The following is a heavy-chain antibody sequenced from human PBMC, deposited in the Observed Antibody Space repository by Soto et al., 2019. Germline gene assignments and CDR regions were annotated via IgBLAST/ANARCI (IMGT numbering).Heavy chain of an antibody. CDR2: IIPIFGTA. V-gene: IGHV1-69*06. CDR1: GGTFSSYA. D-gene: IGHD3-9*01. J-gene: IGHJ6*02. Sequence: QVQLVQSGAEVKKPGSSVKVSCKASGGTFSSYAISWVRQAPGQGLKWMGGIIPIFGTANYAQKFQGRVTITADKSTSTAYMELSSLRSEDTAVYYCASGHFLTTNYYYGMDVWGQGTTVTVSS. CDR3: ASGHFLTTNYYYGMDV.